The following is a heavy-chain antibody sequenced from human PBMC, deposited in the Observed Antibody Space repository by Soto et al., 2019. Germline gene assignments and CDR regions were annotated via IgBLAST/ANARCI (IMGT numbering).Heavy chain of an antibody. D-gene: IGHD3-3*01. CDR3: ATAHYDFWSGTPGDYYYGMDV. J-gene: IGHJ6*04. CDR2: ISAYNGNT. Sequence: ASVKVSCKASGYAFTSYGISWVRQAPGQGLEWMGWISAYNGNTNYAQKLQGRVTMTTDTSTSTAYMELRSLRSDDTAVYSCATAHYDFWSGTPGDYYYGMDVWGKGTTVTVSS. CDR1: GYAFTSYG. V-gene: IGHV1-18*01.